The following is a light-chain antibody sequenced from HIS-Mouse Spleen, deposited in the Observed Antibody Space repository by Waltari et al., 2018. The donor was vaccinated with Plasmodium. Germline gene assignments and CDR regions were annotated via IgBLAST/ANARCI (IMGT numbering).Light chain of an antibody. CDR2: KDS. CDR3: QSADSSGTYQV. Sequence: SYELTQPPSVSVSLGQTARITCSGDALPKQYAYWYQQKPGQAPVLVIYKDSERPSGIPERFSGSSSGTTVTLTISGVQAEDEADYYCQSADSSGTYQVF. V-gene: IGLV3-25*03. J-gene: IGLJ2*01. CDR1: ALPKQY.